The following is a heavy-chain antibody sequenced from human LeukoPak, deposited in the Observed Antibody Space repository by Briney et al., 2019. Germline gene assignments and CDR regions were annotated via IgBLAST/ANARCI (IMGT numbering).Heavy chain of an antibody. V-gene: IGHV3-48*04. D-gene: IGHD5-18*01. CDR1: GFTFTSYS. CDR2: ISSSSSTK. J-gene: IGHJ4*02. Sequence: GGSLRLSCAASGFTFTSYSMNWVRQAPGKGLEWVSYISSSSSTKYYADSVKGRFTISRDNAKNSLYLQMNSLRAEDTAVYYCARDLTRGYTYGFDYWGQGTLVTVSS. CDR3: ARDLTRGYTYGFDY.